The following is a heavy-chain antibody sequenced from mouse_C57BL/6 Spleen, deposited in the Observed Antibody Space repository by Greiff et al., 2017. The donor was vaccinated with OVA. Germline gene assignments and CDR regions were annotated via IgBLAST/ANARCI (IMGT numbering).Heavy chain of an antibody. CDR1: GYTFTSYG. Sequence: QVQLKESGAELARPGASVKLSCKASGYTFTSYGISWVKQRTGQGLEWIGEIYPRSGNTYYNEKFKGKATLTADKSSSTAYMELRSLTSEDSAVYFCAREGIYFEGYWGQGTTLTVSS. V-gene: IGHV1-81*01. CDR3: AREGIYFEGY. D-gene: IGHD2-4*01. CDR2: IYPRSGNT. J-gene: IGHJ2*01.